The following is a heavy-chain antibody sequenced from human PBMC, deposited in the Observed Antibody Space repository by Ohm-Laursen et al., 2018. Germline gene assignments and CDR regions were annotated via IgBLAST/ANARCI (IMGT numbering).Heavy chain of an antibody. V-gene: IGHV1-46*02. CDR2: IKSTDDTR. J-gene: IGHJ4*02. CDR3: ARAGVKHWNDGDYFDY. CDR1: GYSFNSNH. D-gene: IGHD1-1*01. Sequence: ATVKISCNASGYSFNSNHMQWLRQAPGQGLEWMGIIKSTDDTRTYAQKFQGRVTMTKDRSTSTVYMELSSLRSDDTAVYYCARAGVKHWNDGDYFDYWGQGTLVTVSS.